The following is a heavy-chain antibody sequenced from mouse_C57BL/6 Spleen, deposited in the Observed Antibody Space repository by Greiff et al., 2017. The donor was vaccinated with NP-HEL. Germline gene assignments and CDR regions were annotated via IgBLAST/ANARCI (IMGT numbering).Heavy chain of an antibody. CDR2: INPGSGGT. Sequence: VQLQQSGAELVRPGTSVKVSCKASGYAFTNYLIEWVKQRPGQGLEWIGVINPGSGGTNYNEKFKGKAILTADKSSSTAYIQLSSLTSEDSAVYFCARGGDHWDYWGQGTTLTVSS. CDR1: GYAFTNYL. V-gene: IGHV1-54*01. CDR3: ARGGDHWDY. J-gene: IGHJ2*01. D-gene: IGHD4-1*01.